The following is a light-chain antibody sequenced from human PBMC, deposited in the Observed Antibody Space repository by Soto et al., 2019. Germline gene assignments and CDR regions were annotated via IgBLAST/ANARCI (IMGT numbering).Light chain of an antibody. V-gene: IGLV2-8*01. CDR2: EVS. J-gene: IGLJ2*01. CDR3: SSCAGSPVV. Sequence: QSALTQPPSASGSPGQSVTITCSGTSSDVGEENYVSWYQQHPGKVPKLILYEVSKRPSGVPGRFSGSRSGNTASLTVSGGQAEDEADSSCSSCAGSPVVFGGGTKLTVL. CDR1: SSDVGEENY.